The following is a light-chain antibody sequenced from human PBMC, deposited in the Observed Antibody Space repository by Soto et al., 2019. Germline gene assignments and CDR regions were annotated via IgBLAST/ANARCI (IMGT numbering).Light chain of an antibody. CDR2: SVY. CDR1: QSVRTN. J-gene: IGKJ3*01. Sequence: EVVLTQSPATLSLSPGETATLSCRASQSVRTNLAWYQQKPGQAPRPLIYSVYHRSTGVPARFSVSGSGTDFTLTISRLEPDDFAVYDCQQRTNWPPLFTFGPGTRVDVK. V-gene: IGKV3-11*01. CDR3: QQRTNWPPLFT.